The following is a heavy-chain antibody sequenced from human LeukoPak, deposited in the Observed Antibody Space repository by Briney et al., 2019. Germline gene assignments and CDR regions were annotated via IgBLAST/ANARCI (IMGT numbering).Heavy chain of an antibody. D-gene: IGHD5-18*01. J-gene: IGHJ4*02. V-gene: IGHV4-4*07. CDR1: GGSITSYS. CDR3: ARDRNGYSYGSDY. Sequence: SETLSLTCTVSGGSITSYSWRWIRQPAGKGLEWIGRIYTSGSTNYNPSLKSRVTMSVDTSKNQFSLKLSSVTAADTAVYYCARDRNGYSYGSDYWGQGTLVTVSS. CDR2: IYTSGST.